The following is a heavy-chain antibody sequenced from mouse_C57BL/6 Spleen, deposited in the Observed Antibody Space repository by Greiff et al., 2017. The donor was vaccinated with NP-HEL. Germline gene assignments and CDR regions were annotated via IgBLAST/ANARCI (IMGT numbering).Heavy chain of an antibody. V-gene: IGHV1-55*01. J-gene: IGHJ4*01. CDR3: ARLRMEYYAMDY. Sequence: VHLQQSGAELVKPGASVKMSCKASGYTFTSYWITWVKQSPGQGLEWIGDIYPGSGSTNYNEKFKSKATLTVDTSSSTAYMQLSSLTSEDSAVYYCARLRMEYYAMDYWGQGTSVTVSS. CDR2: IYPGSGST. CDR1: GYTFTSYW. D-gene: IGHD2-12*01.